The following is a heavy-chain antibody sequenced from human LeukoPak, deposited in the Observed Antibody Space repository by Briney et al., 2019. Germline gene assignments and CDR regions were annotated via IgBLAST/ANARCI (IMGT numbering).Heavy chain of an antibody. CDR3: AXEXXXXCSSXSXYTXXXXDX. CDR2: IIPIFGTA. J-gene: IGHJ5*01. V-gene: IGHV1-69*13. D-gene: IGHD2-2*02. Sequence: SVKVSCKASGGTFSSYAISWVRQAPGQGLEWMGGIIPIFGTANYAQKFQGRVTITADESTSTAYMELSSLRSEDTAVYYCAXEXXXXCSSXSXYTXXXXDXXG. CDR1: GGTFSSYA.